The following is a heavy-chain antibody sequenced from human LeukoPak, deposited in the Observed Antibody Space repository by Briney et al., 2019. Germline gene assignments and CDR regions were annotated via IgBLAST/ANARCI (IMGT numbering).Heavy chain of an antibody. CDR3: ARGGGNWNVGGGYSKYYFDY. J-gene: IGHJ4*02. CDR2: IYYSGST. CDR1: GGSISSYY. D-gene: IGHD1-1*01. V-gene: IGHV4-59*01. Sequence: TSETLSLTCTVSGGSISSYYWSWIRQPPGKGLEWIGYIYYSGSTNYNPSLKSRVTISVDTSKNQFSLKLSSVTAADTAVYYCARGGGNWNVGGGYSKYYFDYWGQGTLVTVSS.